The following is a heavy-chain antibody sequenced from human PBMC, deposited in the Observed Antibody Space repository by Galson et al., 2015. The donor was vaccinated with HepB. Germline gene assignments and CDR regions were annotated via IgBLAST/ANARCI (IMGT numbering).Heavy chain of an antibody. Sequence: SLRLSCAASGFTFSSYAMSWVRQAPGKGLEWVSAISGSGGSTYYADSVKGRFTISRDNSKNTLYLQMNSLRAEDTAVYYCAKAGSPWMGATINFDCWGQGTLVTVSS. V-gene: IGHV3-23*01. CDR3: AKAGSPWMGATINFDC. D-gene: IGHD1-26*01. J-gene: IGHJ4*02. CDR1: GFTFSSYA. CDR2: ISGSGGST.